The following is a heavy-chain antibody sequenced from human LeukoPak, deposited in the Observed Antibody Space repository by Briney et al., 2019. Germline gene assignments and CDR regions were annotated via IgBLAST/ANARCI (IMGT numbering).Heavy chain of an antibody. Sequence: ASVKVSCKASGYTFTSYAMHWVRQAPGQGLEWMGWITPSGGTNYPQKFQGRVAITRDTSISTAYMDLSRLTSDDTAVYSCARGREIGNDYSPPFDYWGQGALVTVSS. CDR2: ITPSGGT. CDR1: GYTFTSYA. J-gene: IGHJ4*02. V-gene: IGHV1-2*02. D-gene: IGHD2-15*01. CDR3: ARGREIGNDYSPPFDY.